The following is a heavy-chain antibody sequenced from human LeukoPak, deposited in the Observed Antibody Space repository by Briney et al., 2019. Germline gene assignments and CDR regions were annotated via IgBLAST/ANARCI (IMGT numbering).Heavy chain of an antibody. CDR3: ATTEKNRYYINL. Sequence: PSETLSLTCTVSGASISSSTYYWGWIRQPPGRGLEWIGSFYDSGSTYYSPSLKSRVTISVDTSKNQFSQKLSSVTAADTAVYFCATTEKNRYYINLWGPGTTVIVSS. CDR1: GASISSSTYY. D-gene: IGHD2-21*01. CDR2: FYDSGST. J-gene: IGHJ6*01. V-gene: IGHV4-39*07.